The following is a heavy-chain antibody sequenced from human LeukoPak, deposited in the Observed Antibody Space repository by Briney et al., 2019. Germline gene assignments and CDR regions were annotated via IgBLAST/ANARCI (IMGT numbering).Heavy chain of an antibody. CDR3: ARGPNWGSARYFDY. V-gene: IGHV4-59*01. Sequence: SETLSLTCTVSGGSISSYYWSWIRQPPGKGLEWIGYIYYSGSTNYNPSLKSRVTISVDTSKNQFSLKLSSVTAADTAVYYCARGPNWGSARYFDYWGQGTLVTVSS. J-gene: IGHJ4*02. D-gene: IGHD7-27*01. CDR1: GGSISSYY. CDR2: IYYSGST.